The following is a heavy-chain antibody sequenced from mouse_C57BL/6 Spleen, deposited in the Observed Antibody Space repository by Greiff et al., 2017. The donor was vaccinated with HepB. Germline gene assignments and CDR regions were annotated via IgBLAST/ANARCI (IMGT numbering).Heavy chain of an antibody. CDR2: IYPRSGNT. CDR3: ARGDGNYVDYAMDY. CDR1: GYTFTSYG. Sequence: QVQLQQSGAELARPGASVKLSCKASGYTFTSYGISWVKQRTGQGLEWIGEIYPRSGNTYYNEKFKGKATLTADKSSSTAYMELRSLTSEDSAVYFCARGDGNYVDYAMDYWGQGTSVTVSS. V-gene: IGHV1-81*01. D-gene: IGHD2-1*01. J-gene: IGHJ4*01.